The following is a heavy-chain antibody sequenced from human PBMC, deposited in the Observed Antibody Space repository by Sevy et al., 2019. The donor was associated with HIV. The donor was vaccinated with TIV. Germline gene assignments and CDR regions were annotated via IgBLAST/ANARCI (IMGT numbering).Heavy chain of an antibody. Sequence: GGSLRLSCAASGFTFSTYVMGWVRQAPGKGLEWVSGISNSGNDIYYAGSVEGRFTISRDNSKSTLFLEMNNLRAEDTAVYYCAKDGAPYCTGGICFPYWYFDLWGRGALVTVSS. D-gene: IGHD2-8*02. CDR2: ISNSGNDI. CDR3: AKDGAPYCTGGICFPYWYFDL. V-gene: IGHV3-23*01. J-gene: IGHJ2*01. CDR1: GFTFSTYV.